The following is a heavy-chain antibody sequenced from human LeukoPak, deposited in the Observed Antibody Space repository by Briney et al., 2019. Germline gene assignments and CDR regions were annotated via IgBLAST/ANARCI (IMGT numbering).Heavy chain of an antibody. CDR2: IYYSGST. Sequence: SETLSLTCTVSGGSISSYYWSWIRQPPGKGLEWIGYIYYSGSTNCNPSLKSRVTISVDTSKNQFSLKLSSVTAADTAVYYCARASGYYYYMDVWGKGTTVTVSS. J-gene: IGHJ6*03. V-gene: IGHV4-59*01. CDR3: ARASGYYYYMDV. CDR1: GGSISSYY.